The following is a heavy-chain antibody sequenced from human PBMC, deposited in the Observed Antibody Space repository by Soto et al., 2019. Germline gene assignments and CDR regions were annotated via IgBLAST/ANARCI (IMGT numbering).Heavy chain of an antibody. CDR2: IDHSGST. J-gene: IGHJ4*02. V-gene: IGHV4-30-2*01. CDR3: ARGMTTVTALDY. D-gene: IGHD4-4*01. CDR1: GGSISSGGYS. Sequence: QLQLQESGSGLVKPSQTLSLTCAVSGGSISSGGYSWRWIRQPPGKGLEWIGYIDHSGSTYYNPSLESRVTISVDRSKNQFSLKLSSVTAADTAVYYCARGMTTVTALDYWGQGTRVTVSS.